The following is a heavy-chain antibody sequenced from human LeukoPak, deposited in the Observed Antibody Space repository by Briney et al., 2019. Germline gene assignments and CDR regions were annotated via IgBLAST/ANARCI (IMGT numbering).Heavy chain of an antibody. Sequence: AGGSLRLSCAASGFTFSSYAMSWVRQAPGKGLEWVSGITGSGGNTYYADSVKGRFTISRDNSKNTQYLQMNSLRAEDTAVYYCATHPPLHSATYGTVDHWGQGTLVFVSS. CDR1: GFTFSSYA. J-gene: IGHJ4*02. V-gene: IGHV3-23*01. CDR2: ITGSGGNT. D-gene: IGHD1-26*01. CDR3: ATHPPLHSATYGTVDH.